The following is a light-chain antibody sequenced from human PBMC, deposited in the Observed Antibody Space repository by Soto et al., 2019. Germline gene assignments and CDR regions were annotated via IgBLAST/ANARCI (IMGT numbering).Light chain of an antibody. CDR2: AAS. Sequence: DIQLTQSPSSLSASVGDRVTITCRAGQTISDCLNWYQQKPGTAPKLLIYAASTLQSGVPSRFSGSRSGTDFTLTISSLHPEDVATYYCQQTFSAPSITFGQGTRLEIK. J-gene: IGKJ5*01. V-gene: IGKV1-39*01. CDR1: QTISDC. CDR3: QQTFSAPSIT.